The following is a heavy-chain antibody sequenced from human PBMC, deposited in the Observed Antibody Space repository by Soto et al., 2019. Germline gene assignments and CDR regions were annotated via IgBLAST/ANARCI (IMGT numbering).Heavy chain of an antibody. J-gene: IGHJ4*02. CDR3: ARESEDLTSNFDY. CDR1: GFTFTRYS. Sequence: PGGSLRLSCAASGFTFTRYSMNWVRQAPGKGLEWVSSISSTTNYIYYGDSMEGRFTISRDNAKNSLHLEMNSLRAEDTAVYYCARESEDLTSNFDYWGQGTLVTVSS. CDR2: ISSTTNYI. V-gene: IGHV3-21*06.